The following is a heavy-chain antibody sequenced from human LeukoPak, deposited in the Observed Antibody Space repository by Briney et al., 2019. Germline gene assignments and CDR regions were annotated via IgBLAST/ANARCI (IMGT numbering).Heavy chain of an antibody. J-gene: IGHJ5*02. CDR3: AREGDSNSVGWFDP. Sequence: SETLSLTCAVYGGSFSGFYWSWIRHVPGKGLEWIREINYTGSTSYNPSLKRRVTISVDTSQNQFSLKLSSVTAADTAVYYCAREGDSNSVGWFDPWGQGTLVTVSS. CDR1: GGSFSGFY. V-gene: IGHV4-34*01. D-gene: IGHD6-13*01. CDR2: INYTGST.